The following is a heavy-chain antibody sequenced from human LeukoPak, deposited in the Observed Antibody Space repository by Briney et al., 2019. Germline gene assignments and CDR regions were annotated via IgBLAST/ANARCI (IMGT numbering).Heavy chain of an antibody. CDR3: ARDTVKGIAVAGGAFDI. V-gene: IGHV4-34*01. Sequence: SETLSLTCTVSGGSFSGYYWSWIRQPPGKGLEWIGEINHLGSTDYNPSLKSRVSISVDMSKNQFSLKLSSVTAADTAVYYCARDTVKGIAVAGGAFDIWGQGTMVTVSS. J-gene: IGHJ3*02. CDR1: GGSFSGYY. D-gene: IGHD6-19*01. CDR2: INHLGST.